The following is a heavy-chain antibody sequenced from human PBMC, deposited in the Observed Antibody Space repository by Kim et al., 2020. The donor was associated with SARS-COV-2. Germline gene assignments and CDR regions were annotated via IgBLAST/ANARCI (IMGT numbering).Heavy chain of an antibody. Sequence: SETLSLTCTVSGGSISSYYWSWIRQPPGKGLEWIGYIYYSGSTNYNPSLKSRVTISVDTSKNQFSLKLSSVTAADTAVYYCARLRGWNYYGSGEDYFDYWGQGTLGTVSS. V-gene: IGHV4-59*08. CDR2: IYYSGST. CDR3: ARLRGWNYYGSGEDYFDY. J-gene: IGHJ4*02. D-gene: IGHD3-10*01. CDR1: GGSISSYY.